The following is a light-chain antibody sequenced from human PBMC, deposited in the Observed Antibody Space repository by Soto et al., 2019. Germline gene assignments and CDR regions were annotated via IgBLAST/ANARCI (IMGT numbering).Light chain of an antibody. J-gene: IGKJ5*01. CDR3: QQRSNWQIT. V-gene: IGKV3-11*01. CDR1: QSVSTY. CDR2: DAS. Sequence: EIVFTQSPCTLALSPGESATLSCRASQSVSTYLAWYQQKPGQAPRLLIYDASNRVTGIPARFRGSGSGTAFTLTISSLEPDDFAVYYCQQRSNWQITFGQGTRLEIK.